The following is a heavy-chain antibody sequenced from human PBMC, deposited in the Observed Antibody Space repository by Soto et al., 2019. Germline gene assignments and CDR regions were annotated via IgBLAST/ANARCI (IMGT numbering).Heavy chain of an antibody. CDR1: GYTLISYA. Sequence: GGSLRRSCAASGYTLISYAMTCVRQAPGKGMEWVSGLRGSGGTTFYADSVKGRFTISRDNSKNTLYLQMNSLRAEDTAVYYCAKVGFGGEGAVYWYFDLWGRGTLVTVSS. D-gene: IGHD3-10*01. V-gene: IGHV3-23*01. CDR3: AKVGFGGEGAVYWYFDL. CDR2: LRGSGGTT. J-gene: IGHJ2*01.